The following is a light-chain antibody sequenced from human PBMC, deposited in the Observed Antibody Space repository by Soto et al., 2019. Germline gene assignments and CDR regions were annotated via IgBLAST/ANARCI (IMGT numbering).Light chain of an antibody. Sequence: QSALTQPPSASGSPGQSVTISCTGTSSDVGAYNYVSWYQQHAGKAPKLVIYEVTKRPSGVPDRFSGSKSANTASLTVSGLQAEDEADSYCSSFASRNTRVFGGGTELPVL. CDR1: SSDVGAYNY. J-gene: IGLJ3*02. V-gene: IGLV2-8*01. CDR3: SSFASRNTRV. CDR2: EVT.